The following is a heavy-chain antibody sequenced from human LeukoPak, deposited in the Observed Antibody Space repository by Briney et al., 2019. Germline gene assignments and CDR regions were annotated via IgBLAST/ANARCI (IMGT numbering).Heavy chain of an antibody. J-gene: IGHJ6*04. Sequence: SETLSLTCTVSGGSISSYYWSWIRQPAGKGLESIGHISTSGSTNYNPSLKSRVTISVDTSKNQFSLKLSSVTAADTAVYYCARDASRSSGAKGIWDVWGKGTTVTVSS. V-gene: IGHV4-4*07. D-gene: IGHD1-26*01. CDR2: ISTSGST. CDR3: ARDASRSSGAKGIWDV. CDR1: GGSISSYY.